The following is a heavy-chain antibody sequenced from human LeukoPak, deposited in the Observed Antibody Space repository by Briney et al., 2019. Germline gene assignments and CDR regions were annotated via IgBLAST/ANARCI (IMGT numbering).Heavy chain of an antibody. CDR1: GFAFGHYA. D-gene: IGHD2-15*01. CDR3: AKDNVVVLVPVSPLDY. V-gene: IGHV3-23*01. CDR2: ISSTGEST. J-gene: IGHJ4*02. Sequence: GGSLRLSCAASGFAFGHYAMTWVRQAPGKGLEWVSAISSTGESTYYADSVQGRFFISRDNSQNTLYLQMNSLRAEDSAVYYCAKDNVVVLVPVSPLDYWGQGTLVPVSS.